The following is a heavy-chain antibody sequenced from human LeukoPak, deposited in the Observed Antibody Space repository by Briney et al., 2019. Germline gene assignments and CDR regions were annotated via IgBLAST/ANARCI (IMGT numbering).Heavy chain of an antibody. D-gene: IGHD1-26*01. CDR1: VVSMYGYY. CDR2: VDSSGNT. J-gene: IGHJ3*01. CDR3: ARQFLVGSTFHAFDL. V-gene: IGHV4-4*07. Sequence: PSETLSLTCIVSVVSMYGYYWSWLRQSAGNRLEWIGHVDSSGNTNYYPSLESRVTMSVDTSKKQFSLKLTSVTAADMAVYFCARQFLVGSTFHAFDLWGQGTRVTASS.